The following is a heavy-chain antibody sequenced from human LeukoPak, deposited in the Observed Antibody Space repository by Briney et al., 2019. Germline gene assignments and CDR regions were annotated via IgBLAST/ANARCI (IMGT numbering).Heavy chain of an antibody. CDR3: ARGGGWYFDY. V-gene: IGHV3-7*01. CDR2: IGQDGSEN. CDR1: GFTFSNYW. Sequence: PGGSLRLSCAASGFTFSNYWMNWVRQAPGKGLEWVASIGQDGSENYYVDSVKGRFTISRDNAKNSLYLQMNSLRVEDTAVYYCARGGGWYFDYWGQRALITVSS. J-gene: IGHJ4*02. D-gene: IGHD6-19*01.